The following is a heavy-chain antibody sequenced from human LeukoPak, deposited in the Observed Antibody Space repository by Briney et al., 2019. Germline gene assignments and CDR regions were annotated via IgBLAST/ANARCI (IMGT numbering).Heavy chain of an antibody. CDR2: ISSASSTL. J-gene: IGHJ4*02. CDR1: GFTFSDYS. CDR3: ARDPYYSNHLDF. V-gene: IGHV3-48*01. Sequence: PGGSLRLSCGASGFTFSDYSMNWVRQAPGSGLEWVAYISSASSTLKYADSVKGRFTISRDNAKNSVYLQMNSLRVEDTAVYYCARDPYYSNHLDFLGQGTLVTVSS. D-gene: IGHD4-11*01.